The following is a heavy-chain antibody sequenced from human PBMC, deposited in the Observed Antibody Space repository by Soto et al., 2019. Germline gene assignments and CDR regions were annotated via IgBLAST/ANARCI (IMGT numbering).Heavy chain of an antibody. CDR1: GGSISSGGYY. CDR2: IYYSGST. J-gene: IGHJ5*02. CDR3: ARSALLWFGELFLYESWFDP. Sequence: PSETLSLTCTVSGGSISSGGYYWSWIRQHPGKGLEWIGYIYYSGSTYYNPSLKSRVTISVDTSKNQFSLKLSSVTAADTAVYYCARSALLWFGELFLYESWFDPWGQGTLVTVSS. V-gene: IGHV4-31*03. D-gene: IGHD3-10*01.